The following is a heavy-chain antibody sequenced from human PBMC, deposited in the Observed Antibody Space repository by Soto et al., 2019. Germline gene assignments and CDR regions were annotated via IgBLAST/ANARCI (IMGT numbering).Heavy chain of an antibody. CDR2: ISAYNGNT. Sequence: ASVKVPARLLVTPLPAMVSAGCDRPLQGLEWIGWISAYNGNTNYAQKLQGRVTMTTDTSTSTAYMELRSLRSDDTAVYYCARAKMVRGVIITHAPYGMDVWGQGTTVTVSS. CDR3: ARAKMVRGVIITHAPYGMDV. D-gene: IGHD3-10*01. J-gene: IGHJ6*02. CDR1: VTPLPAMV. V-gene: IGHV1-18*01.